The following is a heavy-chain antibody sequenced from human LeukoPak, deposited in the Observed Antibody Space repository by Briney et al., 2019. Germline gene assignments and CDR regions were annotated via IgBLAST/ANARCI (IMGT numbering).Heavy chain of an antibody. CDR3: AKEIYGDPTGGRFQH. Sequence: GGTLRLSCAASGFTFSSYAMSWVRQAPGKGLEWVSVISGSGGSTYYADSVKGRFTISRDNSKNALYLQMNSLRAEDTAVYYCAKEIYGDPTGGRFQHWGQGTLVTVSS. V-gene: IGHV3-23*01. CDR1: GFTFSSYA. D-gene: IGHD4-17*01. J-gene: IGHJ1*01. CDR2: ISGSGGST.